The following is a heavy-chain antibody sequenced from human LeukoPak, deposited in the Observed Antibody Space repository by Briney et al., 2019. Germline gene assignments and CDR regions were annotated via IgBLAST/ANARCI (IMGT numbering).Heavy chain of an antibody. J-gene: IGHJ6*03. CDR2: VIPIFGTA. CDR1: GGTFSSYA. D-gene: IGHD3-3*01. Sequence: ASVKVSCKASGGTFSSYAISWVRQAPGQGLEWMGGVIPIFGTANYAQKFQGRVTITTDESTSTAYMKLSSLRSEDTAVYYCARAFWSGYYRGNYYYYYMDVWGKGTTVTVSS. V-gene: IGHV1-69*05. CDR3: ARAFWSGYYRGNYYYYYMDV.